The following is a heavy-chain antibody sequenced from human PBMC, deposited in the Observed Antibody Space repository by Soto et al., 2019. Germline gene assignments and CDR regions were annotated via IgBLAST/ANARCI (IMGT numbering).Heavy chain of an antibody. Sequence: ASVKVSCKASGGTFSSYAISWVRQAPGQGLEWMGWISAYNGNTNYAQKLQGRVTMTTDTSTSTAYMELRSLRSDDTAVYYCARDLQYYDFWSGYYNYYYYMDVWGKGTTVTVSS. V-gene: IGHV1-18*01. CDR1: GGTFSSYA. CDR2: ISAYNGNT. CDR3: ARDLQYYDFWSGYYNYYYYMDV. D-gene: IGHD3-3*01. J-gene: IGHJ6*03.